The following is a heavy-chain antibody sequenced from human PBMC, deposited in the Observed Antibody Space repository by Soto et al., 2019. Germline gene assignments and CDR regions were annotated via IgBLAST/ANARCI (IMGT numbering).Heavy chain of an antibody. Sequence: QLQLQESGPGLVKPSETLSLTCTVSGGSISSSSYYWGWIRQPPGKGLEWIGSIYYSGSTYYNPSLESRVTVSVDTSNNQFSLKLSSVTAGDTAVYYCAGGPYCSGGSCYDGWGQGTLVTVSS. CDR3: AGGPYCSGGSCYDG. D-gene: IGHD2-15*01. V-gene: IGHV4-39*01. J-gene: IGHJ4*02. CDR1: GGSISSSSYY. CDR2: IYYSGST.